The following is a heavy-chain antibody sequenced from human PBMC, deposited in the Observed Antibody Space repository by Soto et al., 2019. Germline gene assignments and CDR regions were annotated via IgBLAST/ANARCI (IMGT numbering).Heavy chain of an antibody. Sequence: GGSLRLSCAASGFTFSSDWMSWVRQAPGKGLGWVANIKQDGSEKYYVDSVKGRFTISRDNAKNTLYLQMNSLRAEDTAVYYCVRGDGDYNDGNGYLARHWGQRTLVTVSS. V-gene: IGHV3-7*04. CDR3: VRGDGDYNDGNGYLARH. CDR1: GFTFSSDW. J-gene: IGHJ4*02. D-gene: IGHD3-10*01. CDR2: IKQDGSEK.